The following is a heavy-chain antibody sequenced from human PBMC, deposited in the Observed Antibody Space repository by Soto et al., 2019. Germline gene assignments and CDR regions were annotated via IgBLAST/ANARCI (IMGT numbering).Heavy chain of an antibody. Sequence: ASVKVSCKASGYTFTSYYMHWVRQAPGQGLEWMGIINPSGGSTSYAQKFQGRVTMTREQFTSTVYMELSSLGSEGTAVYYCASQAIRALDYWGQGTLVTVSS. V-gene: IGHV1-46*03. CDR2: INPSGGST. J-gene: IGHJ4*02. CDR3: ASQAIRALDY. D-gene: IGHD3-10*01. CDR1: GYTFTSYY.